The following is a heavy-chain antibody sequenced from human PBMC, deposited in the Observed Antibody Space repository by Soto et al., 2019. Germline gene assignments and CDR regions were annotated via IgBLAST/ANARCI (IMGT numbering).Heavy chain of an antibody. J-gene: IGHJ6*02. CDR1: GFTFGSSA. Sequence: SVKVSCKASGFTFGSSAVQWVRQARGQRLEWIGWIVVGNGHTNYAQKFQERVTITRDMSTGTAYMELSSLRSEDTAVYYCAGRYCSGGSCYNYYGMDVWGRGTTVTVSS. CDR2: IVVGNGHT. D-gene: IGHD2-15*01. V-gene: IGHV1-58*01. CDR3: AGRYCSGGSCYNYYGMDV.